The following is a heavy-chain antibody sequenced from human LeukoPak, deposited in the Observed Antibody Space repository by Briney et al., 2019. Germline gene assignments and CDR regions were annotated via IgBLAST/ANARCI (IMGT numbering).Heavy chain of an antibody. V-gene: IGHV1-2*06. CDR3: ARYIVVVVSATPGDYFDY. CDR2: INPNSGGT. Sequence: ASVKVSCKASGYTYTGYYMHGVRQSPGQGLEWMERINPNSGGTNYAQKFQGRVTMSRDTSISTAYMELSRLRSDDTAVYYCARYIVVVVSATPGDYFDYWGQGTRVTVSS. J-gene: IGHJ4*02. D-gene: IGHD2-15*01. CDR1: GYTYTGYY.